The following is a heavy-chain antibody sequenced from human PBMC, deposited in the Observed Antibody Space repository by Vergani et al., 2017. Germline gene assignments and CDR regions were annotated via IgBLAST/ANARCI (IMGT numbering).Heavy chain of an antibody. V-gene: IGHV3-23*04. D-gene: IGHD3-10*01. Sequence: VQLVESGGGLVKPGGSLRLSCAASGFTFSSYNMNWVRQAPGKGLEWVSSISSSGGSTYYADSVKGRFTISRDNSKNTLYLQMNSLRAEDTAVYYCAKARLWFGELLHDPWGQGTLVTVSS. CDR3: AKARLWFGELLHDP. CDR1: GFTFSSYN. CDR2: ISSSGGST. J-gene: IGHJ5*02.